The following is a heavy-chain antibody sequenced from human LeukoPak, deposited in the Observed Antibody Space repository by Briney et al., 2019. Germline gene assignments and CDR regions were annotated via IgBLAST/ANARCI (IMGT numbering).Heavy chain of an antibody. CDR3: AKDRGYSGYDDQYFDY. CDR2: ISYDGSNK. V-gene: IGHV3-30*18. D-gene: IGHD5-12*01. CDR1: GFTFSSYG. Sequence: GGSLRLSCAASGFTFSSYGMHWVRQAPGKGLEWVAVISYDGSNKYYADSVKGRFTISRDNSKNTLYLQMNSLRAEDTAVYYCAKDRGYSGYDDQYFDYWGQGTLVTVSS. J-gene: IGHJ4*02.